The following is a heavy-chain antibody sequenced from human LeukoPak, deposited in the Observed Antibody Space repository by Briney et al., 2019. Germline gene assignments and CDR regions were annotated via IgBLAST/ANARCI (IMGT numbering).Heavy chain of an antibody. V-gene: IGHV4-61*02. Sequence: PSQTLSLTCTVSGGSISSGSYYWSWIRQPAGKGLEWIGRIYTSGSTNYNPSLKSRVTISVDTSKNQFSLKLSSVTAADTAVYYCARDLHYYYDSSGVFGYWGQGTLVTVSS. J-gene: IGHJ4*02. D-gene: IGHD3-22*01. CDR1: GGSISSGSYY. CDR3: ARDLHYYYDSSGVFGY. CDR2: IYTSGST.